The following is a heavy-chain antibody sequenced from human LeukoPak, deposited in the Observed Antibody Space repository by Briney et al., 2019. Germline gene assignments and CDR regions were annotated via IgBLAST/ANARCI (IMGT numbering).Heavy chain of an antibody. CDR3: ARVRGYYFDY. Sequence: PGGSLRLSCAASGFTFSNCDMHWVSQPPGKGPEWVAAIWYDGSAKYYVDSVKGRFTISRDNSKNTLYLQMNRLRAEDTAVYYCARVRGYYFDYWGQGTLVTVSS. V-gene: IGHV3-33*01. CDR2: IWYDGSAK. CDR1: GFTFSNCD. J-gene: IGHJ4*02.